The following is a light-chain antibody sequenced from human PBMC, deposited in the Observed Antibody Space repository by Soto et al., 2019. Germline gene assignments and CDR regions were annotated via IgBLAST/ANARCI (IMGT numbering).Light chain of an antibody. V-gene: IGKV3-15*01. J-gene: IGKJ5*01. Sequence: EIVLTQSPDTLSLSPGESATLSCRASQSVRSSYLAWYQQTPGQTPRLLIYGASTRATGIPARFSGSGSGTEFTLTISSLQSEDFVVYYCQQYNSWPPITFGQGTRLEIK. CDR3: QQYNSWPPIT. CDR1: QSVRSSY. CDR2: GAS.